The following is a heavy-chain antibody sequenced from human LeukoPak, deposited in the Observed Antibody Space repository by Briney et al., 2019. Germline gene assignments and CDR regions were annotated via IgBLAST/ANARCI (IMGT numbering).Heavy chain of an antibody. V-gene: IGHV1-2*02. D-gene: IGHD3-22*01. CDR1: GYTFTGYY. Sequence: ASVKVSCKASGYTFTGYYMHWVPQAPGQGLEWMGWINPNSGGTNYAQKFQGRVTMTRDTSISTAYMELSRLRSDDTAVYYCARGARYFYDTSHPFDPWGQGTLVTVSS. CDR3: ARGARYFYDTSHPFDP. J-gene: IGHJ5*02. CDR2: INPNSGGT.